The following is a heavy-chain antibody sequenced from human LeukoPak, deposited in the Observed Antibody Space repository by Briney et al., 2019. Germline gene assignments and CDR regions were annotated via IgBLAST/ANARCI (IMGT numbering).Heavy chain of an antibody. V-gene: IGHV3-23*01. J-gene: IGHJ4*02. CDR2: ISGTGGTT. CDR3: AKDRVPYYYGSGTNYFDY. Sequence: GGSLRLSRAASGFTFSSYAMSWVRQAPGKGLEWVSGISGTGGTTDYADSVKGRFTISRDNSKNTLYLQMNSLRAEDTAVYYCAKDRVPYYYGSGTNYFDYWGQGTLVTVSS. CDR1: GFTFSSYA. D-gene: IGHD3-10*01.